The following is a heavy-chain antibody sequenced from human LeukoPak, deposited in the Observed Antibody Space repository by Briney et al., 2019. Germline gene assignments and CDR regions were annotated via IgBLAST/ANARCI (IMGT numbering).Heavy chain of an antibody. Sequence: GGSLRLSCAASGFTVSSNYMGWVRQAPGKGLEWVSVIYSGGSTYYADSVKGRFTISRDNSKNTLYLQMNSLRAEDTAAYYCARFSSDAFDIWGQGTMVTVSS. CDR1: GFTVSSNY. J-gene: IGHJ3*02. CDR2: IYSGGST. CDR3: ARFSSDAFDI. V-gene: IGHV3-53*01.